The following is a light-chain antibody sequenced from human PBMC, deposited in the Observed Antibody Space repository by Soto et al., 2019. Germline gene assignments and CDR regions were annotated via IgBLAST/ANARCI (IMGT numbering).Light chain of an antibody. CDR2: GAS. Sequence: EILMTQSPATLSVSPGERVILSCRASQSVGSTLAWYQQKPGQAPRLLIRGASTRAKGVPARFSGSGSGTEFTLTISSLQSEDFAVYYCQQYSTSLTFGGGTTLEIK. CDR1: QSVGST. V-gene: IGKV3-15*01. CDR3: QQYSTSLT. J-gene: IGKJ4*02.